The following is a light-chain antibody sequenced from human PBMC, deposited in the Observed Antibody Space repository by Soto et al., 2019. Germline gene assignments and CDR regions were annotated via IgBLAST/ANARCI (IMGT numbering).Light chain of an antibody. J-gene: IGKJ5*01. V-gene: IGKV1-5*03. Sequence: DIQMTQSPSTLSGSVGDRVTITCRASQTISSWLAWYRQKPGKAPKLLIYKASTLKSGVPSRFSGSGSGTDFTLTISSLEPEDFAVYYCQQRSNWPPLITFGQGTRLEIK. CDR2: KAS. CDR3: QQRSNWPPLIT. CDR1: QTISSW.